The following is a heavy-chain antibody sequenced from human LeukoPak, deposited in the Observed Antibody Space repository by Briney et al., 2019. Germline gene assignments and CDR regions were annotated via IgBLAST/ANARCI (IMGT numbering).Heavy chain of an antibody. D-gene: IGHD2-15*01. V-gene: IGHV4-59*01. J-gene: IGHJ5*02. CDR2: IHSSGNT. Sequence: SETLSLTCTVSGDSISSYYWNWLRQPPGKGLEWIGYIHSSGNTRYNPSLRSRVTMSVDTSKNQFSLKLSSVTAADTAVYYCERAGRYCSGGSCYGENWFDPWGQGTLVTVSS. CDR1: GDSISSYY. CDR3: ERAGRYCSGGSCYGENWFDP.